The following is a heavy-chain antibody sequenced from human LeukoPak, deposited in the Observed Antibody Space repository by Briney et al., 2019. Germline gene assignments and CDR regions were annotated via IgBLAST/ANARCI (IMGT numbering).Heavy chain of an antibody. J-gene: IGHJ4*02. Sequence: PGGSLRLSCAASGFTFSNYNMNWVRQAPGKGLEWVSSIGSSTTYVYYADSVKGRFTISRDNSKSTLSLQMNSLRAEDTAIYYCATYRQVLLPFESWGQGTLVTVSS. CDR3: ATYRQVLLPFES. V-gene: IGHV3-21*04. CDR2: IGSSTTYV. CDR1: GFTFSNYN. D-gene: IGHD2-8*02.